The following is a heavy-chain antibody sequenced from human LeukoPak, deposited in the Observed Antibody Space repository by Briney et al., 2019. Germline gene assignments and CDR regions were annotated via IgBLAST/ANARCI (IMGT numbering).Heavy chain of an antibody. CDR2: ISWNSGSI. D-gene: IGHD5-24*01. J-gene: IGHJ3*02. Sequence: PGGSLRLSCAASGFTFDDYAMHWVRQAPGKGLEWVSGISWNSGSIGYADSVKGRFTISRDNAKNSLYLQMNSLRAEDTALYYCAKDRYNPKSDPTAFDIWGQGTMVTVSS. V-gene: IGHV3-9*01. CDR1: GFTFDDYA. CDR3: AKDRYNPKSDPTAFDI.